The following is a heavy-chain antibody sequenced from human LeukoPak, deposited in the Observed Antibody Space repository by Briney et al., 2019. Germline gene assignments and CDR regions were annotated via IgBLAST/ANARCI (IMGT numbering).Heavy chain of an antibody. CDR3: ARVVAARPDYYYMDV. CDR1: GYTFTSYG. J-gene: IGHJ6*03. V-gene: IGHV1-18*01. D-gene: IGHD6-6*01. Sequence: ASVKVSCKASGYTFTSYGISWVRQAPGQGLEWMGWISAYNGNTNYAQKLQGRVTMTTDTSTSTAYMELRSLRSDDTAVYYCARVVAARPDYYYMDVWGKGTTVTVSS. CDR2: ISAYNGNT.